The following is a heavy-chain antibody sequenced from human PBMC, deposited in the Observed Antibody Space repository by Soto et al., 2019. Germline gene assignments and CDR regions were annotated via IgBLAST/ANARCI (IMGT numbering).Heavy chain of an antibody. J-gene: IGHJ4*02. CDR1: GYTFTSYG. Sequence: ASVKVSCKASGYTFTSYGIIWVRQAPGQGLEWMGWISAYNGNTNYAQKLQGRVTMTTDTSTSTAYMELRSLRSDDTAVYYCARWAYDYGDKRNDYWGQGTLVTVSS. V-gene: IGHV1-18*01. CDR2: ISAYNGNT. D-gene: IGHD4-17*01. CDR3: ARWAYDYGDKRNDY.